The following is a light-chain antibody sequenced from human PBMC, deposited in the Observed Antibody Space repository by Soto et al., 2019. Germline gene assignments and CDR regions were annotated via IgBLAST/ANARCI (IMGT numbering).Light chain of an antibody. CDR2: DTS. CDR3: QQRSSWPIT. CDR1: QSVSRY. J-gene: IGKJ5*01. Sequence: EIVLTQSPATLSLSPGERATLTSRSSQSVSRYLAWYQQKPGQAPRLLIYDTSNRATGFPARFSGSGSGTDFTLTISRLEPEDFAVYYCQQRSSWPITFGQGTRLEI. V-gene: IGKV3-11*01.